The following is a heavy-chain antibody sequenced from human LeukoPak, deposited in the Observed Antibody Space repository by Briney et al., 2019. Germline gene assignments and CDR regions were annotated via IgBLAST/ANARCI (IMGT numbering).Heavy chain of an antibody. J-gene: IGHJ4*02. Sequence: SSVKVSCKASLGTFSRYTISWVRQAPGQEREWMGRIISILGIANYAQKFQGRVTITADKSTSKDYMELSSLRSEDTAVYYCARGDDSSCYYHFDYWGQGTLVTVSS. CDR3: ARGDDSSCYYHFDY. CDR2: IISILGIA. V-gene: IGHV1-69*02. D-gene: IGHD3-22*01. CDR1: LGTFSRYT.